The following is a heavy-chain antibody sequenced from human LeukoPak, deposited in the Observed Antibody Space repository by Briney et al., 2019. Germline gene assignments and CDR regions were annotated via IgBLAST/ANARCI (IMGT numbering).Heavy chain of an antibody. CDR1: GFTFSNYA. J-gene: IGHJ1*01. CDR3: AKMMEIVVVVAATHEYFQH. Sequence: GGSLRLSCAASGFTFSNYAMSWVRQAPGKVLEGVSVISGSGGSTYYADSVKGRFTISRDNSKNTLYLQMNSLRAEDTAVYYCAKMMEIVVVVAATHEYFQHWGQGTLVTVSS. D-gene: IGHD2-15*01. CDR2: ISGSGGST. V-gene: IGHV3-23*01.